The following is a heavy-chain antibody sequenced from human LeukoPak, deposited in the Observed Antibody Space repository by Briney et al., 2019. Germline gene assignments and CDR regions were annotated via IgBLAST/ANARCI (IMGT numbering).Heavy chain of an antibody. CDR1: GFTFSSYA. D-gene: IGHD1-26*01. CDR3: AKDSPKYSGSYFEFDP. CDR2: ISGSGGST. Sequence: GGSLRLSCAASGFTFSSYAMSWVRQAPGKGLEWVSAISGSGGSTYYADSVKGRFTISRDNSKNTLYLQMNSLRAEDTAVYYCAKDSPKYSGSYFEFDPWGQGTLVTVSS. V-gene: IGHV3-23*01. J-gene: IGHJ5*02.